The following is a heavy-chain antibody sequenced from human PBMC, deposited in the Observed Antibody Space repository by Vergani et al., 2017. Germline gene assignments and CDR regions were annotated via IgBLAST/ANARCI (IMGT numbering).Heavy chain of an antibody. V-gene: IGHV4-59*12. CDR2: IYYSGST. CDR3: ARDPGSSTSRDAFDI. J-gene: IGHJ3*02. D-gene: IGHD2-2*01. CDR1: GGSISSYY. Sequence: QVQLQESGPGLVKPSETLSLTCTVSGGSISSYYWSWIRQPPGKGLEWIGYIYYSGSTNYNPSLKSRVTISVDTSKNQFSLKLSSVTAADTAVYYCARDPGSSTSRDAFDIWGQGTMVTVSS.